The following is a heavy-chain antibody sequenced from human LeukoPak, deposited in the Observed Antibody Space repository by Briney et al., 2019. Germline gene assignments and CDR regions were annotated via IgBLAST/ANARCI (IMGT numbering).Heavy chain of an antibody. D-gene: IGHD2-21*02. CDR1: GGSFTDYY. CDR3: ARGPVRDDGLTGISYYFGLDV. CDR2: IHHRAGA. V-gene: IGHV4-34*01. Sequence: SETLSLTCAVSGGSFTDYYWSWIRHLPGKGLEWIGEIHHRAGANYNPSLWGRVTIPADTSKNQFSLHLTSVTAADTATFYCARGPVRDDGLTGISYYFGLDVWGHGTTVTVFS. J-gene: IGHJ6*02.